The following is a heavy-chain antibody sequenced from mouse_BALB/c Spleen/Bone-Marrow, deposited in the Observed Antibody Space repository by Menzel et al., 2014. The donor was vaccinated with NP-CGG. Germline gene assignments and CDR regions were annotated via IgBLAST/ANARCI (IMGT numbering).Heavy chain of an antibody. J-gene: IGHJ3*01. CDR3: ASSTMITTGFAY. Sequence: QVQLQQSGPGLVAPSQSLSITCTVSGFSLTGYGVNRVRQPPGKGLEWLGMIWGDGSTDYNSALKSRLSISKDNSKSQVFLKMNSLQTDDTARHYCASSTMITTGFAYWGQETLVAVSA. CDR2: IWGDGST. D-gene: IGHD2-4*01. CDR1: GFSLTGYG. V-gene: IGHV2-6-7*01.